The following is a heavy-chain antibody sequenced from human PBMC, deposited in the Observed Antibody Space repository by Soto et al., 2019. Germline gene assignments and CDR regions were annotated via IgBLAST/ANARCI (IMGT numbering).Heavy chain of an antibody. J-gene: IGHJ4*02. D-gene: IGHD3-22*01. Sequence: SETLSLTCTVSGGSIISGDYYWSWIRQPPGKGLEWIGYIYYSGSTYYNPSLKSRVTISVDTSKNQFSLKLSSVTAADTAVYYCARDGYYDSSGYRFDYWGQGTLVTVSS. CDR1: GGSIISGDYY. V-gene: IGHV4-30-4*01. CDR3: ARDGYYDSSGYRFDY. CDR2: IYYSGST.